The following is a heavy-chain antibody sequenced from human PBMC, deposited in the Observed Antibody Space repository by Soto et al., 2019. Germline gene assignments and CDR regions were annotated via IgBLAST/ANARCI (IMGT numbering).Heavy chain of an antibody. CDR2: IIPIFGTA. Sequence: QVQLVQSGAEVKKPGSSVKVSCKASGGTFSSYAISWVRQAPGQGLEWMGGIIPIFGTANYAHKFQGRVTITADESTSTADMELSSLRSEDTAVYYCARGSTYYDFWSGYLDYWGQGTLVTVSS. CDR3: ARGSTYYDFWSGYLDY. D-gene: IGHD3-3*01. V-gene: IGHV1-69*01. J-gene: IGHJ4*02. CDR1: GGTFSSYA.